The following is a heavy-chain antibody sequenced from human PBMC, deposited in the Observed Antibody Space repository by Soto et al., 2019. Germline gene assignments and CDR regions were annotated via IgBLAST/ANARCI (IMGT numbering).Heavy chain of an antibody. D-gene: IGHD6-13*01. J-gene: IGHJ4*02. Sequence: GGSLRLSCAASGFTFSSYSMNWVRQAPGKGLEWVSSISSSSSYIYYADSVKGRFTISRDNAKSSLYLQMNSLRAEDTAVYYCARASAAAGPFDYWGQGTLVTVSS. CDR2: ISSSSSYI. CDR3: ARASAAAGPFDY. V-gene: IGHV3-21*01. CDR1: GFTFSSYS.